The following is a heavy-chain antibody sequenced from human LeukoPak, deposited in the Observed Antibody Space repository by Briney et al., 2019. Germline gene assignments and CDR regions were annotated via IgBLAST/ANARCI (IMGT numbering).Heavy chain of an antibody. CDR3: AKRDYYDSSGYAPLFQH. CDR1: GFTVSSNY. V-gene: IGHV3-23*01. Sequence: GGSLRLSCAASGFTVSSNYMTWVRQAPGKGLEGVSGISGSGGITNYADSVKGRFTISRDNSKNTLYLQMNSLRAEDTALYYCAKRDYYDSSGYAPLFQHWGQGTLVTVSS. D-gene: IGHD3-22*01. CDR2: ISGSGGIT. J-gene: IGHJ1*01.